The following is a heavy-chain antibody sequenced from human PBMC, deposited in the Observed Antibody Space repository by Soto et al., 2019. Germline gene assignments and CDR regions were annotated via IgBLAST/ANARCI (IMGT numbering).Heavy chain of an antibody. V-gene: IGHV4-31*03. CDR3: ARTPDTAMATYSYYMDV. J-gene: IGHJ6*03. CDR1: GGSISSGGYY. Sequence: SETLSLTCTVSGGSISSGGYYWSWIRQHPGKGLEWIGYIYYSGSTYYTPSLKSRVTISVDTSKNQFSLQLSSVTAADTAVYYCARTPDTAMATYSYYMDVWGKGTTVTVSS. D-gene: IGHD5-18*01. CDR2: IYYSGST.